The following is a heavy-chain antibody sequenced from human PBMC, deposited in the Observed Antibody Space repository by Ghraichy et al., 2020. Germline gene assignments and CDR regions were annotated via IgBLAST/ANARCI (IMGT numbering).Heavy chain of an antibody. D-gene: IGHD5-18*01. V-gene: IGHV3-20*04. CDR1: GFTFDDYG. Sequence: GESLNISCAASGFTFDDYGMSWVHQAPGKGLEWVSGINWNGGSIGYADSVKGRFTISRDNAKNSLYLQMNSLRAEDTALYYCARTKYSGYSYGYPYYFDYWGQGTLVTVSS. J-gene: IGHJ4*02. CDR3: ARTKYSGYSYGYPYYFDY. CDR2: INWNGGSI.